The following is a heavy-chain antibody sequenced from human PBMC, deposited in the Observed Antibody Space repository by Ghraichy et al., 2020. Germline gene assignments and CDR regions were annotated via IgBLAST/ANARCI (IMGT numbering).Heavy chain of an antibody. CDR3: AREQRHSTVTTSPLY. Sequence: GGSLRLSCAASGFAFVSYGIHWVRQAPGKGLEWVAISSYDGSHQYYADSVKGRFSISRDNSKNTLYLQMNSLRAEDTAVYYCAREQRHSTVTTSPLYWGQGTLVTVSS. J-gene: IGHJ4*02. D-gene: IGHD4-17*01. V-gene: IGHV3-33*05. CDR1: GFAFVSYG. CDR2: SSYDGSHQ.